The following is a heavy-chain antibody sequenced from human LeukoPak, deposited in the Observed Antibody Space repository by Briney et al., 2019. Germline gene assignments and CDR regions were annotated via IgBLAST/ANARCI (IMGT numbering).Heavy chain of an antibody. V-gene: IGHV3-21*01. CDR2: ISTNSAFI. CDR3: ARDGALDY. D-gene: IGHD3-16*01. CDR1: GFTFINYS. Sequence: PGGSLRLSCTASGFTFINYSMNWVRQAPGKGLEWVSSISTNSAFIYYADSVRGRFTISRDNAKNSLYLQMNSLRAEDTAVYYCARDGALDYWGQGTLVTVST. J-gene: IGHJ4*02.